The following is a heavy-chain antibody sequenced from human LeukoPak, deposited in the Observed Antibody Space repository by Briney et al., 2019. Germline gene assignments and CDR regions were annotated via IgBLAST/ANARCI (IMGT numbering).Heavy chain of an antibody. CDR2: INPNSGGT. V-gene: IGHV1-2*02. J-gene: IGHJ4*02. CDR1: GYTFTGHY. D-gene: IGHD3-10*01. Sequence: ASVKVSCKASGYTFTGHYIHWVRQAPGQGLEWMGWINPNSGGTNYAQKFQGRVTVTRDTSISTAYMELSRLRSDDTAVYYCARDLHYYYGSGSHYWGQGTLVTVSS. CDR3: ARDLHYYYGSGSHY.